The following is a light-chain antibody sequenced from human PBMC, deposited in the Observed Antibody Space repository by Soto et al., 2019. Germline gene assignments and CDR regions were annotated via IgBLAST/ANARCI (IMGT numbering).Light chain of an antibody. CDR1: SSDVGGYNY. J-gene: IGLJ2*01. CDR2: DVS. V-gene: IGLV2-8*01. Sequence: QSVLTQPPSASGPPGQSVTISCTGTSSDVGGYNYVSWYQQHPGKAPKLMIYDVSKRPSGVPDRFSGSKSGNTASLTVSGLQAEDEADYYCTSFAGSNNLGVFGGGTKLTVL. CDR3: TSFAGSNNLGV.